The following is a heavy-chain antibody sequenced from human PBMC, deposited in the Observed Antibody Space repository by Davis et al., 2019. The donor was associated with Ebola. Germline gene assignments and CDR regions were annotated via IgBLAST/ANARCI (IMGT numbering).Heavy chain of an antibody. CDR3: VRGREDLRFFFHDY. V-gene: IGHV7-4-1*02. CDR1: GYTFTGYA. Sequence: AASVKVSCKASGYTFTGYAMNWVRQAPGQGLEWMGWINTNTGNPTYAQGFTGRFVFSLDTSVSTAFLQISSLKTEDTAVYFCVRGREDLRFFFHDYWGQGTLVTVSS. D-gene: IGHD3-3*01. J-gene: IGHJ4*02. CDR2: INTNTGNP.